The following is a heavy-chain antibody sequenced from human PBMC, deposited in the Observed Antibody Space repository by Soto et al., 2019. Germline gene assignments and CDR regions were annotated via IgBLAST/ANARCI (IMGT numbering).Heavy chain of an antibody. D-gene: IGHD6-19*01. CDR3: ARGVRGRAVAGPPILGYGMDV. CDR2: IIPIFGTA. J-gene: IGHJ6*02. Sequence: SVKVSCKASGGTFSSYAISWVRQAPGQGLEWMGGIIPIFGTANYAQKFQGRVTITADESTGTAYMELSSLRSEDTAVYYCARGVRGRAVAGPPILGYGMDVWGQGTTVTVSS. CDR1: GGTFSSYA. V-gene: IGHV1-69*13.